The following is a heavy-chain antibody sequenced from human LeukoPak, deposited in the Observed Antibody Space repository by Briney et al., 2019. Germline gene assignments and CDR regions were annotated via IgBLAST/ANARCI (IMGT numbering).Heavy chain of an antibody. CDR1: GGSISSGDYY. V-gene: IGHV4-61*08. CDR3: ARYRSNYDAFDI. J-gene: IGHJ3*02. CDR2: IYYSGST. Sequence: PSETLSLTCTVSGGSISSGDYYWSWIRQPPGKGLEWIGYIYYSGSTNYNPSLKSRVTISVDTSKNQFSLKLSSVTAADTAVYYCARYRSNYDAFDIWGQGTMVTVSS. D-gene: IGHD1-7*01.